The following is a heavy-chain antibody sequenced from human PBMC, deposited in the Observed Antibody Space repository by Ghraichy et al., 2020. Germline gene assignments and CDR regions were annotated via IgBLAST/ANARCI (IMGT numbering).Heavy chain of an antibody. CDR1: GFIFSGYW. D-gene: IGHD6-19*01. CDR3: ARDLGGGWYLDY. Sequence: GGSLRLSCAASGFIFSGYWMTWVRQAPGKGPEWVANIKKDGSEKYYVDSVKGRFTISRDNAKNSLYLQMNSLRAEDTAVYYCARDLGGGWYLDYWGQGALVTVSS. CDR2: IKKDGSEK. J-gene: IGHJ4*02. V-gene: IGHV3-7*01.